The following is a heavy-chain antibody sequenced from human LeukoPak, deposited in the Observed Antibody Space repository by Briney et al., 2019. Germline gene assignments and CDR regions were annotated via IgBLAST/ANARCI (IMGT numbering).Heavy chain of an antibody. CDR2: MNPNSGNT. J-gene: IGHJ6*02. CDR3: AREGYDYGSGSYYPYWDYYYGMDV. D-gene: IGHD3-10*01. V-gene: IGHV1-8*01. Sequence: ASVTVSCKASGYTFTSYDINWVRQATGQGLEWMGWMNPNSGNTVYAQKFQGRVTMTRNTSISTAYMELSSLRSEDTAVYYCAREGYDYGSGSYYPYWDYYYGMDVWGQGTTVTVSS. CDR1: GYTFTSYD.